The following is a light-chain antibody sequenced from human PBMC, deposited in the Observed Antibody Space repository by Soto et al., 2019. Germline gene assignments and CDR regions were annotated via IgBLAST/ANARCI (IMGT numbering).Light chain of an antibody. CDR2: GAS. V-gene: IGKV3-20*01. Sequence: EIVLTQSPGTLSLSPGEGATLSCRASQSVSSTYLAWYQQQPGQAPRLLIYGASRRATGIPDRFGGSGSGTDFTLSISRLEPEDFAVYYCQQYCSLSGLTFGGGTKVEIK. CDR1: QSVSSTY. CDR3: QQYCSLSGLT. J-gene: IGKJ4*01.